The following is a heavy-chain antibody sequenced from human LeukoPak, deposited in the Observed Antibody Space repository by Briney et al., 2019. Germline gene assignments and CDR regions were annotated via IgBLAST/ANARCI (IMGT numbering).Heavy chain of an antibody. D-gene: IGHD2-2*01. Sequence: KASETLSLTCAVYGGSFSGYYWSWIRQPPGKGLEWIGSIYYSGSTYYNPSLKSRVTISVDTSKNQFSLKLSSVTAADTAVYYCARVLPDMCSSTSCYQGPDRAFDYWGQGTLVTVSS. J-gene: IGHJ4*02. V-gene: IGHV4-34*01. CDR3: ARVLPDMCSSTSCYQGPDRAFDY. CDR2: IYYSGST. CDR1: GGSFSGYY.